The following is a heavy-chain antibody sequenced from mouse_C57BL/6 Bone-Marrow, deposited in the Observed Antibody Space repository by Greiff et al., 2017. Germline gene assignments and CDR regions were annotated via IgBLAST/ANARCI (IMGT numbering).Heavy chain of an antibody. CDR1: GFPITSGYY. CDR2: ITHSGET. CDR3: AGDAYYSNYVFAY. D-gene: IGHD2-5*01. V-gene: IGHV12-3*01. Sequence: QVQLKESGPGLVKPSQSLFLTCSITGFPITSGYYWIWIRQSPGKPLEWMGYITHSGETFYNPSLQSPISITRETSKNQFFLQLNSVTTEDTAMYYCAGDAYYSNYVFAYWGQGTLVTVSA. J-gene: IGHJ3*01.